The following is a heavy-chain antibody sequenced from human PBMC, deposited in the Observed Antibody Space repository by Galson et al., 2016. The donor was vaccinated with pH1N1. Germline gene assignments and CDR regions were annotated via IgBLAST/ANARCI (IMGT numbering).Heavy chain of an antibody. J-gene: IGHJ4*02. V-gene: IGHV1-2*02. CDR3: ARIARGTSGFDY. D-gene: IGHD3-16*01. CDR1: GYTFTAHY. Sequence: SVKVSCKASGYTFTAHYVHWVRQAPGQGLEWMGWINPDSGATHYAQNFLGRVTLTRDTSITTVHMELSSLRPDDTALYSCARIARGTSGFDYWGQGTLVTVSS. CDR2: INPDSGAT.